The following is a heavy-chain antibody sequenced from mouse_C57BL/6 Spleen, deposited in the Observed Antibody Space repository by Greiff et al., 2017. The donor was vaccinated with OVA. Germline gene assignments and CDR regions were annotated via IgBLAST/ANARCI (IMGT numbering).Heavy chain of an antibody. V-gene: IGHV2-5*01. J-gene: IGHJ4*01. CDR2: IWSGGST. CDR3: ALLYYYGSRYAMDY. D-gene: IGHD1-1*01. Sequence: VQLQQSGPGLVKPSQSLSITCTVSGFSLTSYGVHWVRQSPGKGLEWLGVIWSGGSTDYNAAFMSRLSLTKDNSKSQVFFKMNSQQADDTAIYYCALLYYYGSRYAMDYWGQGTSVTVSS. CDR1: GFSLTSYG.